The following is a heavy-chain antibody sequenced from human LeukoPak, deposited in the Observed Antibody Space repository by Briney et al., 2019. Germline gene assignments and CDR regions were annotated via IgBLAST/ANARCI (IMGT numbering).Heavy chain of an antibody. CDR1: GFTFTNYA. J-gene: IGHJ4*02. D-gene: IGHD3-16*02. V-gene: IGHV3-30*01. CDR3: TREERGYIPAF. CDR2: VSYDGSWD. Sequence: GGSLRLSCAASGFTFTNYAMHWVRQTPGKGLEWVAFVSYDGSWDSYSDSVKGRFTISRDASKNTLYLRMNSLRAEDTAVYYCTREERGYIPAFWGQGTLVTVSS.